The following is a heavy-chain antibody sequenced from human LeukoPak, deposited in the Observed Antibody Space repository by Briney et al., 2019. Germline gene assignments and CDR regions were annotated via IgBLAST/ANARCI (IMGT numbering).Heavy chain of an antibody. CDR2: INPKNGET. Sequence: GASVKVSCKASGYIFAGYYVHWVRQAPGQGLEWMGWINPKNGETSYAQKFQGRVTMTRDTSISTAYMELSGLRSDDTAVYYCARDMDSGPDFFDYWGLGTLVTVSS. J-gene: IGHJ4*02. CDR3: ARDMDSGPDFFDY. V-gene: IGHV1-2*02. CDR1: GYIFAGYY. D-gene: IGHD1-26*01.